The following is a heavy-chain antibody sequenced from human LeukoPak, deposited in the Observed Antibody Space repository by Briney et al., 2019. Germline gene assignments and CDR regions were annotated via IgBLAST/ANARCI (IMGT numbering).Heavy chain of an antibody. Sequence: SESLSLTCTVSGGSISSYYWSWIRQPPGKGLEWIGYIYYSGSTNYNPSLKSRVTISVDTSKNQFSLKLSSVTAADTAVYYCAREGSESDAFDIWGQGTMVTVSS. CDR1: GGSISSYY. CDR3: AREGSESDAFDI. V-gene: IGHV4-59*01. J-gene: IGHJ3*02. CDR2: IYYSGST. D-gene: IGHD3-10*01.